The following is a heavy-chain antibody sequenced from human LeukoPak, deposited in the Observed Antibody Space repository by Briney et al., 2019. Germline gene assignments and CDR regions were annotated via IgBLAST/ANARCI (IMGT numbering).Heavy chain of an antibody. CDR3: ARFVGSSWLGFDI. Sequence: SETLSLTCTVSGGSISSYYWSWIRQPPGKGLEWIGYIYYSGSTNYNPSLKSRVTISVDTSKNQFSLKLRSVTAADTAVYYCARFVGSSWLGFDIWGHGTMATVSS. CDR2: IYYSGST. V-gene: IGHV4-59*01. D-gene: IGHD6-13*01. J-gene: IGHJ3*02. CDR1: GGSISSYY.